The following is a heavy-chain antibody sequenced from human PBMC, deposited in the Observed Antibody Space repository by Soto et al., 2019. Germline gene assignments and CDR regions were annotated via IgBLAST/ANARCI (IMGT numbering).Heavy chain of an antibody. CDR2: IRSKANSYAT. CDR3: TRAGKLGYCSSTSCSYGMDV. D-gene: IGHD2-2*01. J-gene: IGHJ6*02. Sequence: EVQLVESGGGLVQPGGSLKLSCAASGFTFSGSAMHWVRQASGKGLEWVGRIRSKANSYATAYVASVKGRFTISRDDSKNTAYLQMNSLKTEDTAVYYCTRAGKLGYCSSTSCSYGMDVWGQGTTVTVSS. CDR1: GFTFSGSA. V-gene: IGHV3-73*02.